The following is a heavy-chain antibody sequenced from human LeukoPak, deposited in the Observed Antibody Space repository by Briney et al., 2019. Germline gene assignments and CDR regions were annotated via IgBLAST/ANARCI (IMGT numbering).Heavy chain of an antibody. CDR2: INHSGST. CDR3: ARRITMVRGVIITRRPTHFDY. D-gene: IGHD3-10*01. CDR1: GGSISSGSYY. J-gene: IGHJ4*02. V-gene: IGHV4-39*07. Sequence: ASETLSLTCTVSGGSISSGSYYWSWIRQPPGKGLEWIGEINHSGSTNYNPSLKSRVTISVDTSKNQFSLKLSSVTAADTAVYYCARRITMVRGVIITRRPTHFDYWGQGTLVTVSS.